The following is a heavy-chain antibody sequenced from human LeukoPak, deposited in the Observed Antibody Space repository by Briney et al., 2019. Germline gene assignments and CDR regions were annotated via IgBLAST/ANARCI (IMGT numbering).Heavy chain of an antibody. CDR1: GFTFSSYG. CDR2: IWYDGSNK. CDR3: ARDSDSSWGYYFDY. V-gene: IGHV3-33*01. Sequence: GGSLRLSCAASGFTFSSYGMHWVRQAPGKGLEWVAVIWYDGSNKYYADSVKGRFTTSRDNSKNTLYLQMNSLRAEDTAVYYCARDSDSSWGYYFDYWGQGTLVTVSS. D-gene: IGHD6-13*01. J-gene: IGHJ4*02.